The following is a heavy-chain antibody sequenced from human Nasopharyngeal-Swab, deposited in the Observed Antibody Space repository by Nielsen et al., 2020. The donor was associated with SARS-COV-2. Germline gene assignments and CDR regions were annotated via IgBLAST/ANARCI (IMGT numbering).Heavy chain of an antibody. J-gene: IGHJ6*02. D-gene: IGHD3-22*01. V-gene: IGHV4-39*07. CDR2: IYYSGST. Sequence: SETLSLTCTVSGGSISSSSYYWGWIRQPPGKGLEWIGSIYYSGSTYYNPSLKSRVTISVDTSKNQFSLKLSSVTAADTAVYYCARVYSSGYYYVWYYGMDVWGQGTTVTVSS. CDR1: GGSISSSSYY. CDR3: ARVYSSGYYYVWYYGMDV.